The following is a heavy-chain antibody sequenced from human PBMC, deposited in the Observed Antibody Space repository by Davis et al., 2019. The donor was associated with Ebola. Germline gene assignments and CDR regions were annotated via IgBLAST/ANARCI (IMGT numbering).Heavy chain of an antibody. CDR2: IWYDGSRK. D-gene: IGHD4-17*01. V-gene: IGHV3-33*01. J-gene: IGHJ4*02. Sequence: GGSLRLSCAASGFNFRSYGMHWVRQAPDKGLEWVAVIWYDGSRKYYGDSVKGRFTISRDNSNNTLYLQMSSLRVEDTAVYYCARGALGVTTRHFDYWGQGTLVTVSS. CDR3: ARGALGVTTRHFDY. CDR1: GFNFRSYG.